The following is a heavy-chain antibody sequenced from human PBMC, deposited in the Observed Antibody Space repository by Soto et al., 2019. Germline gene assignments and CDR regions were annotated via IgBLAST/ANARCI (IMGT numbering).Heavy chain of an antibody. CDR1: GASITNFY. J-gene: IGHJ4*02. V-gene: IGHV4-4*07. Sequence: SETLSLTCPVSGASITNFYWSWIRQSASKGLEWIGRIYTRGSTDYNPSLKSRVIMSIDTSKNQVSLTLSSVTAADTAIYYCARGGAYYFDSWGQGILVTVSP. CDR2: IYTRGST. D-gene: IGHD3-16*01. CDR3: ARGGAYYFDS.